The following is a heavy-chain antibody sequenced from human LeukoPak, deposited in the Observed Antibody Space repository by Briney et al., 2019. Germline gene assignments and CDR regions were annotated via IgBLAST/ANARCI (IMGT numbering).Heavy chain of an antibody. CDR1: GYTFTDNY. V-gene: IGHV1-2*02. CDR2: INPYSGDT. Sequence: ASVKVSCKGSGYTFTDNYIHWVRQAPGQGLEWMGWINPYSGDTNYAQKFQGRVALTRDTSISTAYMELRSLRSDDTAVYHCARGDSVDYLSFDYWGQGTQVTVSS. D-gene: IGHD4-17*01. CDR3: ARGDSVDYLSFDY. J-gene: IGHJ4*02.